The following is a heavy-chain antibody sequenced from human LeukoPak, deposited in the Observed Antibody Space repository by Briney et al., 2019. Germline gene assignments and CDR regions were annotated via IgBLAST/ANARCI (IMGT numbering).Heavy chain of an antibody. CDR3: AKALFVVVIMPFYY. D-gene: IGHD3-3*01. J-gene: IGHJ4*02. CDR1: GFTFSSYA. V-gene: IGHV3-23*01. CDR2: ISGSGGST. Sequence: GGSLRLSCAASGFTFSSYAMRWVRQAPGKGLEWVSAISGSGGSTYYADSVKGRFTISRDNSKNTLYLQINSLRAEDTAVYYCAKALFVVVIMPFYYWGQGTLVTVSS.